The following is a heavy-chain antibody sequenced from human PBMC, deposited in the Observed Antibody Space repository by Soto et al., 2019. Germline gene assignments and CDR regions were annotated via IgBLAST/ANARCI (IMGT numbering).Heavy chain of an antibody. J-gene: IGHJ5*02. CDR2: ISSSSSYI. V-gene: IGHV3-21*01. CDR3: ARDKHYDILTGYYRSLFDP. D-gene: IGHD3-9*01. CDR1: VFAVSGDS. Sequence: GGSLRLSCAASVFAVSGDSMNCVRKAPGKGLEWVSSISSSSSYIYYADSVKGRFTISRDNAKNSLYLQMNSLRAEDTAVYYSARDKHYDILTGYYRSLFDPWGQGTLVTVSS.